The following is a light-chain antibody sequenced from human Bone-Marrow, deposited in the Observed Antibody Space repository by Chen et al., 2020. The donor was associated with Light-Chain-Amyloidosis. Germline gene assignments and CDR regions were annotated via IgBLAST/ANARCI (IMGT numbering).Light chain of an antibody. J-gene: IGLJ3*02. CDR1: NIGSTS. V-gene: IGLV3-21*02. Sequence: SYVLPQPSSVSVAPGQTATIACGGNNIGSTSVHWYQQTPGQAPLLVVYDDSDRPSGSPGRWPGSNPGKTATLTISRAEAGNEADNYGQVGDGASDVPVFAEGTKRTAL. CDR3: QVGDGASDVPV. CDR2: DDS.